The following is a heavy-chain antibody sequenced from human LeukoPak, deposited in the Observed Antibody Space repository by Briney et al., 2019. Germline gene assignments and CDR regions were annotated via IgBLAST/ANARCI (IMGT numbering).Heavy chain of an antibody. CDR2: IYYSGST. CDR3: AREFTSVVFDY. V-gene: IGHV4-59*01. J-gene: IGHJ4*02. Sequence: PSETLSLTCTVSGGSISSYYWSWIRQPPGKGLEWIGYIYYSGSTNYNPSLKSRVTISVDTSKNQFSLKLSSVTAADTAVYYCAREFTSVVFDYWGQGTLVTVSS. D-gene: IGHD2-15*01. CDR1: GGSISSYY.